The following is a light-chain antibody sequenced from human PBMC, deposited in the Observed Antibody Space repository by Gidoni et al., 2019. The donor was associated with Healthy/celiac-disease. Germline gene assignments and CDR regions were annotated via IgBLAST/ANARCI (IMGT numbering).Light chain of an antibody. CDR1: ISDVGGYNY. V-gene: IGLV2-14*01. CDR3: RSYTSSSTPRV. CDR2: EVS. J-gene: IGLJ2*01. Sequence: SALPPPASVSGSPGQSITFSCTGTISDVGGYNYVSWYQQHPGKAPKLMIYEVSNRPSGVSNRFSGSKSGNTASLTISGLQAEDEADYYSRSYTSSSTPRVFGGGTKLTVL.